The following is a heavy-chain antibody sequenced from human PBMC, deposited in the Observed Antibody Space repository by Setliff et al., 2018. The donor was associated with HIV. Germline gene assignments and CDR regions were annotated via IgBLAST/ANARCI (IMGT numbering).Heavy chain of an antibody. CDR3: ARVGGMAAAGTLSY. CDR2: INWNGGST. V-gene: IGHV3-20*04. Sequence: PGGSLRLSCAASGFTFDDYGMSWVHQTPGKGLEWVSGINWNGGSTGYADSVKGRFTISRDNAKNSLYLQMNSLRAEDTALYYCARVGGMAAAGTLSYWGQGTLVTVSS. D-gene: IGHD6-13*01. CDR1: GFTFDDYG. J-gene: IGHJ4*02.